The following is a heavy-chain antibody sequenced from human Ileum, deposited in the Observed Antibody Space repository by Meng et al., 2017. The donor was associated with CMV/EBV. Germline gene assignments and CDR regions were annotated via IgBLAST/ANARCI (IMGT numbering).Heavy chain of an antibody. V-gene: IGHV4-34*01. CDR3: ARGLASGWPDY. CDR1: GGSFTGYY. Sequence: VPLQQGGAGLLKPSETLSLTFAVFGGSFTGYYWSWFRQSPGKGLEWIGEITHSGRTSYNLSLKSRVTISVDMSKYQFSLKLTSVTAADTAIYYCARGLASGWPDYWGQGTLVTVSS. D-gene: IGHD3-10*01. J-gene: IGHJ4*02. CDR2: ITHSGRT.